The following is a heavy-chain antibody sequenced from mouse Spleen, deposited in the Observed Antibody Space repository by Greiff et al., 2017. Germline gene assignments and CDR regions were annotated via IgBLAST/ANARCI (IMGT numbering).Heavy chain of an antibody. CDR3: AKSYGNYDYYAMDY. V-gene: IGHV1-42*01. Sequence: EVQGVESGPELVKPGASVKISCKASGYSFTGYYMNWVKQSPEKSLEWIGEINPSTGGTTYNQKFKAKATLTVDKSSSTAYMQLKSLTSEDSAVYYCAKSYGNYDYYAMDYWGQRTSVTVSS. CDR2: INPSTGGT. D-gene: IGHD2-10*02. J-gene: IGHJ4*01. CDR1: GYSFTGYY.